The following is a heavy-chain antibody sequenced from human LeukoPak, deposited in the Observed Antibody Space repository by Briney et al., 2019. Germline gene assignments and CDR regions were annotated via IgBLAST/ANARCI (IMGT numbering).Heavy chain of an antibody. CDR2: ISHDGNNK. Sequence: GRSLRLSCAASGFTFSTYAMHWVRQAPGKGLEWVAAISHDGNNKFYADSVKGRFTFSRDNSKNTLYLQMNSLRVEDTAVYYCARDLIETVPAARAFDVWGQGTMVTVSS. V-gene: IGHV3-30-3*01. CDR3: ARDLIETVPAARAFDV. D-gene: IGHD2-2*01. CDR1: GFTFSTYA. J-gene: IGHJ3*01.